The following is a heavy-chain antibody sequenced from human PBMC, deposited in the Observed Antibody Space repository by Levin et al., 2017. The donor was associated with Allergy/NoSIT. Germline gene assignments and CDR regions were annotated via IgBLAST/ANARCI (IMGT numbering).Heavy chain of an antibody. CDR2: ISWNSSSI. Sequence: GGSLRLSCAASGFIFDDYAMHWVRQAPGKGLEWVSGISWNSSSIGYADSVKGRFTISRDNAKNSLYLQMNSLRTEDTALYYCARDNIGLPDAFDIWGQGTMVIVSS. J-gene: IGHJ3*02. CDR1: GFIFDDYA. V-gene: IGHV3-9*01. CDR3: ARDNIGLPDAFDI. D-gene: IGHD3-10*01.